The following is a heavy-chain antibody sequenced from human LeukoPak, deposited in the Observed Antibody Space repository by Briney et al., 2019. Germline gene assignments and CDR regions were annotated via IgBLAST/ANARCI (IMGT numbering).Heavy chain of an antibody. CDR1: GGSISSYY. V-gene: IGHV4-59*01. CDR3: ARGHYGDYVWLGRFDP. CDR2: IYYSGST. Sequence: SETLSLTCTVSGGSISSYYWSWIRQPPGKGLEWIGYIYYSGSTNYNPSLKSRVTISVDTSKNQFSLKLSSVTAADTAVYYCARGHYGDYVWLGRFDPWGQGTLVTVSS. D-gene: IGHD4-17*01. J-gene: IGHJ5*02.